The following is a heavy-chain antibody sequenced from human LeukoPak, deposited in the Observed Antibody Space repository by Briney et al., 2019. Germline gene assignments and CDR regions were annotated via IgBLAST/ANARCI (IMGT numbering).Heavy chain of an antibody. V-gene: IGHV4-59*08. CDR2: IYYSGST. Sequence: PSETLSLTCTVSGGSVSSYYWSWIRQPPGKGLKWIGYIYYSGSTNYNPSLKSRVTISVDTSKNQFSLKLSSVTAADTAVYYCARHRVGMDVWGQGTTVTVSS. J-gene: IGHJ6*02. CDR1: GGSVSSYY. CDR3: ARHRVGMDV.